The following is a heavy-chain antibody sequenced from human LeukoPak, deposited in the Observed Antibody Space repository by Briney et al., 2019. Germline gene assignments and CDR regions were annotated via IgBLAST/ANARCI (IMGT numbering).Heavy chain of an antibody. V-gene: IGHV1-2*02. CDR3: ARNHYYGSGSYYIRDY. J-gene: IGHJ4*02. Sequence: ASVKVSCKASGYTFTGYYMHWVRQAPGQGLEWMGWINPNSGGTNYAQKFQGRVTMTRDTSISTAYMELSRLRSDDTAVYYCARNHYYGSGSYYIRDYWSQGTLVTVSS. CDR2: INPNSGGT. D-gene: IGHD3-10*01. CDR1: GYTFTGYY.